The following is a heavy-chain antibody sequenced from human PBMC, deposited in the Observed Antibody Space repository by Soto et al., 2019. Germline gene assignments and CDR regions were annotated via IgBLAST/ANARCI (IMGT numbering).Heavy chain of an antibody. J-gene: IGHJ6*02. CDR2: INHIGST. Sequence: SETLSLTCAVYGGSFSDYYWSWIRQPPGKGLEWIGEINHIGSTNYNPSLKSRVTISLDTSKKQFSLKLRSVTAADTAVYYCAKDPYYYDSSGYYPYYYYYGMDVWGQGTTVTVSS. V-gene: IGHV4-34*01. CDR1: GGSFSDYY. CDR3: AKDPYYYDSSGYYPYYYYYGMDV. D-gene: IGHD3-22*01.